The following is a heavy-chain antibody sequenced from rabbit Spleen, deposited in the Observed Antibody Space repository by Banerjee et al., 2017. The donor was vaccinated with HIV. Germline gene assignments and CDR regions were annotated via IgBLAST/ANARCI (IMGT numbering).Heavy chain of an antibody. Sequence: QSLEVSGGDLVKPGASLTLTCTASGFSFSYSDYMCWVRQPPGKGPEWIACIGAGSSGSTYYATWAKGRFTISKTSSTTVTLQMTSLPAADTATYFCARDSGTSFSSYGMDLWGPGTLVTV. CDR2: IGAGSSGST. J-gene: IGHJ6*01. CDR3: ARDSGTSFSSYGMDL. V-gene: IGHV1S40*01. D-gene: IGHD8-1*01. CDR1: GFSFSYSDY.